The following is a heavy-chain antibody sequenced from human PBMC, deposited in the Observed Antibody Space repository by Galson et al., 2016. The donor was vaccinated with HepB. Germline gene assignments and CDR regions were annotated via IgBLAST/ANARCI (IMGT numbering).Heavy chain of an antibody. CDR2: ISSSSSSI. Sequence: SLRLSCAASGFTFSTYTMNWVRQAPGRGLEWVSYISSSSSSIYYADSVKGRFTISRDNAKNSLYLQMNSLRDEDTAVYYCATRYCSGGICYSAAPSYWYFDLWGRGTLVTVSS. D-gene: IGHD2-15*01. CDR1: GFTFSTYT. V-gene: IGHV3-48*02. J-gene: IGHJ2*01. CDR3: ATRYCSGGICYSAAPSYWYFDL.